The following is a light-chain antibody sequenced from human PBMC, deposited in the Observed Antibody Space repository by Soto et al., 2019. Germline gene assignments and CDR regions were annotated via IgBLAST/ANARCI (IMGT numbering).Light chain of an antibody. Sequence: QSVLTQPPSASLSPGQSVTISCTGTSSDVGGYNYVSWYQQHPGKAPKLIIYEVTKRPSGVPDRFSGSKSGNTASLTVSGLQAEDEADYYCSSHAGINNVVFGGGTQLTVL. V-gene: IGLV2-8*01. CDR1: SSDVGGYNY. CDR2: EVT. J-gene: IGLJ3*02. CDR3: SSHAGINNVV.